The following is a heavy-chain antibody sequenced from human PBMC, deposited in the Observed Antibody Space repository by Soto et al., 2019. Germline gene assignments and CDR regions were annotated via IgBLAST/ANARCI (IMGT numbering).Heavy chain of an antibody. D-gene: IGHD3-22*01. V-gene: IGHV3-74*01. CDR3: ARDEGYYDSSALHAFDI. J-gene: IGHJ3*02. CDR1: GFTFSSYW. CDR2: INSDGSST. Sequence: GGSLRLSCAASGFTFSSYWMHWVRQAPGKGLVWVSRINSDGSSTSYADSVKGRFTISRDNAKNTLYLQMNSLRAEDTAVYYCARDEGYYDSSALHAFDIWGQGTMVTVSS.